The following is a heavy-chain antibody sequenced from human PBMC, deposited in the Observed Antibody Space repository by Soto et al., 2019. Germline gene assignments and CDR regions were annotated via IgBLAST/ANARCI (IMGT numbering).Heavy chain of an antibody. CDR2: ISSSTI. J-gene: IGHJ3*02. D-gene: IGHD1-26*01. V-gene: IGHV3-48*01. Sequence: GGSLRLSCAASGFTFSSYSMNWVRQAPGKGLEWVSYISSSTIYYADSVKGRFTISRDNAKNSLYLQMNSLRAEDTAVYYCAREKYGEGSAFDIWGQGTMVTVSS. CDR3: AREKYGEGSAFDI. CDR1: GFTFSSYS.